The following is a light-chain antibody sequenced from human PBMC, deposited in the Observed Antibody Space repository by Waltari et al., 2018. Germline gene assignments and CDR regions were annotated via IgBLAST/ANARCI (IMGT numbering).Light chain of an antibody. Sequence: QSVLTQPPSLSGAPGQRVTIPCTGRSSNIGEVHGVQWYQLFPGTAPKLLIYDNTNRPSGVPARFSGSKSGTSASLAITGLQAEDEADYYCQSYDSSLRGFYVFGTGTAVTV. CDR2: DNT. V-gene: IGLV1-40*01. CDR3: QSYDSSLRGFYV. CDR1: SSNIGEVHG. J-gene: IGLJ1*01.